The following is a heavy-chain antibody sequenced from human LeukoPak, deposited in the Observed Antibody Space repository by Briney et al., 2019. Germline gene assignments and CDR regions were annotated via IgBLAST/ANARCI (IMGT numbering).Heavy chain of an antibody. V-gene: IGHV4-59*01. CDR3: AAEFDNEQWLDWDY. CDR2: IHYRGST. J-gene: IGHJ4*02. Sequence: SETLSLTCTVSGGSINGYYWNWIRQAPGKGLEWIGYIHYRGSTNYNPSLKSRVTISVDTSENQFSLKLSSVTAADTAVCYCAAEFDNEQWLDWDYWGRGTLVTVSS. D-gene: IGHD6-19*01. CDR1: GGSINGYY.